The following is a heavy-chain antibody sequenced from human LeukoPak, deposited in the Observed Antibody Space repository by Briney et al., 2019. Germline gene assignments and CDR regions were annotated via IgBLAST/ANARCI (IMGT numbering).Heavy chain of an antibody. D-gene: IGHD1-26*01. CDR2: ISGYSSNT. CDR3: AREAGATDY. CDR1: GYTFMSHG. J-gene: IGHJ4*02. V-gene: IGHV1-18*01. Sequence: GASVKVSCKAYGYTFMSHGISWVRQAPGQGLEWMGWISGYSSNTNYAQRLQGRVTMTTDTSTTTAYMELRSLRPEDTAAYYCAREAGATDYWGQGTLVTVSS.